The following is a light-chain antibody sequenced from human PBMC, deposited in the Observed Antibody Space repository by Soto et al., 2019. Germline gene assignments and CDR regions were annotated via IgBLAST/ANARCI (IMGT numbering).Light chain of an antibody. V-gene: IGKV1-39*01. CDR2: AAS. CDR1: QSISTY. CDR3: QQSYRTPNT. Sequence: DIPMTQSPSSLSASVGDRVTITCRASQSISTYLNWYQQKPGKAPKLLIYAASSLQSGVPSRFSGSGSGTDFTLTISSLQPEDFATYYCQQSYRTPNTFGQGTRLEIK. J-gene: IGKJ5*01.